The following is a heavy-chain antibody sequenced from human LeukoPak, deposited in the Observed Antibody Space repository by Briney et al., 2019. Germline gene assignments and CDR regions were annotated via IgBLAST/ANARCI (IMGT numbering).Heavy chain of an antibody. D-gene: IGHD4-23*01. Sequence: GRSLRLSCVGSGFAFHNYAMHWVRRPPGKGLEWVSAINWNSDTKAYADSVKDRFTISRDRARNSLYLQMDSLRPEDTALYYCAKDTGGNGAYFYAMDVWGQGTSVTVSS. CDR2: INWNSDTK. CDR3: AKDTGGNGAYFYAMDV. J-gene: IGHJ6*02. CDR1: GFAFHNYA. V-gene: IGHV3-9*01.